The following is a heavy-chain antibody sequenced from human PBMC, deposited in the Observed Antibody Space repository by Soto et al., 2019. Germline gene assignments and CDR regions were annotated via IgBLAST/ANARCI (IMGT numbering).Heavy chain of an antibody. Sequence: EVQLVESGGGLINPGGSLRLSCAASGFTVSSNYLTWVRQAPGKGLKWVSVLYPNGRAFYADSVRGRFTISTDNSQNSVYLQMSTLRAEDTAIYYCARGLGREYQEDRNHFHLDYWGQGTQVTVSS. J-gene: IGHJ4*02. CDR2: LYPNGRA. CDR1: GFTVSSNY. CDR3: ARGLGREYQEDRNHFHLDY. D-gene: IGHD2-2*01. V-gene: IGHV3-53*01.